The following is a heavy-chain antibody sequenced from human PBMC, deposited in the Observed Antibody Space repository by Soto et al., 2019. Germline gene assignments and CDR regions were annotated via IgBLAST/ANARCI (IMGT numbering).Heavy chain of an antibody. CDR2: IYYSGST. Sequence: PSETLSLTCTVSGGSISSSSYYWGWIRQPPGKGLEWIGSIYYSGSTYYNPSLKSRVTISVDTSKNQFSLKLSSVTAADTAVYYCARPNCSSTSCYAPFMFDYLGQGTLVTVSS. V-gene: IGHV4-39*01. J-gene: IGHJ4*02. D-gene: IGHD2-2*01. CDR1: GGSISSSSYY. CDR3: ARPNCSSTSCYAPFMFDY.